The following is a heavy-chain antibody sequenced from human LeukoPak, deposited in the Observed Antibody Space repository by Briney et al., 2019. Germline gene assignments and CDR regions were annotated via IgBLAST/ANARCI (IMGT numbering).Heavy chain of an antibody. J-gene: IGHJ4*02. D-gene: IGHD1-1*01. CDR1: GGSISSGGYS. CDR3: ARLYNNNFDY. V-gene: IGHV4-30-2*01. Sequence: PSETLSLTCAVSGGSISSGGYSWSWIRQPPGKGLEWIGYIYHSGSTYYNPSLKSRVTISVDTSKNQFSLKLSSVTAADTAVYYCARLYNNNFDYWGQGTLVTVSS. CDR2: IYHSGST.